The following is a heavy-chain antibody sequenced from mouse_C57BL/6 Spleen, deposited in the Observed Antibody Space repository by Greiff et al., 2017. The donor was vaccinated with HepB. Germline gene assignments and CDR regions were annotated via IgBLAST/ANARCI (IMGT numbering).Heavy chain of an antibody. CDR1: GFTFTDYY. V-gene: IGHV7-3*01. CDR3: ASLYGSSFSYAMDD. J-gene: IGHJ4*01. D-gene: IGHD1-1*01. CDR2: IRHKANGYTT. Sequence: EVQLVESGGGLVQPGGSLSLSCAASGFTFTDYYMSWVRQPPGKALEWLGFIRHKANGYTTEYSASVKGRFTISRDNSQSILYLQMNALRAEDSATYYCASLYGSSFSYAMDDWGQGTSVTVSS.